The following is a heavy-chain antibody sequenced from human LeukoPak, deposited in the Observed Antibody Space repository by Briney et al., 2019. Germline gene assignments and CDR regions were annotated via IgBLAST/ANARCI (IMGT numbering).Heavy chain of an antibody. J-gene: IGHJ4*02. CDR3: ARGPFKWLRLNYFDY. CDR2: INHSGST. V-gene: IGHV4-34*01. D-gene: IGHD5-12*01. Sequence: SETLSLTCAVYGGSFSGYYWSWIRQPPGKGLEWIGEINHSGSTNYNPSLKSRVTISVDTSKNQFSLKLSSVTAADTAVYYCARGPFKWLRLNYFDYWGQGTLVTVSS. CDR1: GGSFSGYY.